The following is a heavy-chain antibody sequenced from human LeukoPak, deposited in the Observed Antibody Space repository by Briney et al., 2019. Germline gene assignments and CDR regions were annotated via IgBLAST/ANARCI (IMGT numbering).Heavy chain of an antibody. CDR3: ARVLPASYYYYGMDV. J-gene: IGHJ6*02. V-gene: IGHV1-2*02. CDR1: GYTFTGYY. Sequence: GASVKVSCKASGYTFTGYYMHWVRQAPGQGLEWMGWINPNSGGTNYAQKFQGRVTMTRDTSISTAYMELSRLRSDDTAVYYCARVLPASYYYYGMDVWGQGTTVTVSS. CDR2: INPNSGGT.